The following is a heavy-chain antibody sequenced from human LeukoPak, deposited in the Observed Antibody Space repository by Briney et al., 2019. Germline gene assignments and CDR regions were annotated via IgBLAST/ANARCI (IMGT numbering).Heavy chain of an antibody. CDR2: IYYSGST. J-gene: IGHJ5*02. CDR3: ARAVMTYYYDSSGYRPNWFDP. Sequence: GSLRLSCAASGFTFRDWYLSWIRQPPGKGLEWIGYIYYSGSTNYNPSLKSRVTISVDTSKNQFSLKLSSVTAADTAVYYCARAVMTYYYDSSGYRPNWFDPWGQGTLVTVSS. CDR1: GFTFRDWY. V-gene: IGHV4-59*01. D-gene: IGHD3-22*01.